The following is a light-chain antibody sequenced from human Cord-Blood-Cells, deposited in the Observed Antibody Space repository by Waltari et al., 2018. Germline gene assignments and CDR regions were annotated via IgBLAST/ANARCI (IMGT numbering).Light chain of an antibody. CDR3: CSYAGSSTYV. V-gene: IGLV2-23*01. CDR1: SSDVGSYNL. Sequence: QSALTQPASVSGSPGQSITISCTGTSSDVGSYNLVSWYQQPPGKAPKLMIYEGSKRPSGVSIRFSGSKSGNTASLTISGLQAEDEADYYCCSYAGSSTYVFGTGTKVTVL. J-gene: IGLJ1*01. CDR2: EGS.